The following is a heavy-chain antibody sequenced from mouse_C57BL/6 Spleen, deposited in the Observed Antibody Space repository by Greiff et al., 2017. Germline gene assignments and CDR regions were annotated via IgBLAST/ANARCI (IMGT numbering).Heavy chain of an antibody. D-gene: IGHD4-1*02. CDR1: GFTFSSYG. CDR3: AKRGTTGTGGFDY. V-gene: IGHV5-6*02. J-gene: IGHJ2*01. Sequence: EVMLVESGGDLVKPGGSLKLSCAASGFTFSSYGMSWVRQTPDKRLEWVATISSGGSYTYYPDSVKGRFTITRDNAKNTLYLQLSSLKSEDTAMYYWAKRGTTGTGGFDYWGQGTTLTVSS. CDR2: ISSGGSYT.